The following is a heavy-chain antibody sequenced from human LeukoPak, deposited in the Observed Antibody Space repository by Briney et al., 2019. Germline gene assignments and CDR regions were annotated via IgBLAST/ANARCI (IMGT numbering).Heavy chain of an antibody. D-gene: IGHD3-10*01. CDR2: FDPEDGET. CDR3: ATDLRVRGVIPFDY. Sequence: ASVKVSFKVSGYTLTELSMHWVRQAPGKGLEWMGGFDPEDGETIYAQKFQGRVTMTEDTSTDTAYMELSSLRSEDTAVYYCATDLRVRGVIPFDYWGQGTLVTVSS. V-gene: IGHV1-24*01. CDR1: GYTLTELS. J-gene: IGHJ4*02.